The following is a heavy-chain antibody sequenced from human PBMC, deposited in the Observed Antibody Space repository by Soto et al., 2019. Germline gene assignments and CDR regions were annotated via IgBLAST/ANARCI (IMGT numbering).Heavy chain of an antibody. J-gene: IGHJ1*01. CDR2: VNPSGGST. CDR1: GYLFTAYS. Sequence: ASVKVSCKASGYLFTAYSMHWVRLAPGQGLEWMGVVNPSGGSTKYAQNFQGRVTMTRDTSTTTIYMVLSSLRSDDTAIYYCAREENCSGGTCYSEYFHRWGQGTLVTVSS. CDR3: AREENCSGGTCYSEYFHR. V-gene: IGHV1-46*01. D-gene: IGHD2-15*01.